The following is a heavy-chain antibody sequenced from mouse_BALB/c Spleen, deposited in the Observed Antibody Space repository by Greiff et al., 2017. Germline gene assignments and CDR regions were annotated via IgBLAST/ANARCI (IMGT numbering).Heavy chain of an antibody. J-gene: IGHJ2*01. CDR1: GYTFTSYW. CDR3: ARSTTVGYFDY. Sequence: QVQLQQSGAELARPGASVKLSCKASGYTFTSYWMQWVKQRPGQGLEWIGAIYPGDGDTRYTQKFKGKATLTADKSSSTAYMQLSSLASEDSAVYYCARSTTVGYFDYWGQGTTLTVSS. V-gene: IGHV1-87*01. D-gene: IGHD1-1*01. CDR2: IYPGDGDT.